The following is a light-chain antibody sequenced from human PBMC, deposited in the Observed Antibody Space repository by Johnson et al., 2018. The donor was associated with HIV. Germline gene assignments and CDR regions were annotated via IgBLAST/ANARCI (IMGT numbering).Light chain of an antibody. CDR3: GTWDSSLSAGV. J-gene: IGLJ1*01. Sequence: QSVLTQPPSVSAAPGQKVTISCSGSSSNIGNNDVSWYQQLPGTAPKLLIYGNNKRPSGIPDRFSGSKSGTSATLGITGLQTGDEADYYCGTWDSSLSAGVFGTGTKVTVL. CDR1: SSNIGNND. CDR2: GNN. V-gene: IGLV1-51*02.